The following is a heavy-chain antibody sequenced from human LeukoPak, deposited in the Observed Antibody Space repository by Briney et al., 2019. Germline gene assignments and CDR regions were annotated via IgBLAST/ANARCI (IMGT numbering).Heavy chain of an antibody. D-gene: IGHD2-21*02. V-gene: IGHV4-61*02. J-gene: IGHJ3*02. Sequence: SETLSLTCTVSGGSISSGSYYWSWIRQPAGKGLEWIGRIYTSGSTNYNPSPKSRVTMSVDTSKNQFSLKLSSVTAADTAVYYCATMTGDYDAFDIWGQGTMVTVSS. CDR1: GGSISSGSYY. CDR3: ATMTGDYDAFDI. CDR2: IYTSGST.